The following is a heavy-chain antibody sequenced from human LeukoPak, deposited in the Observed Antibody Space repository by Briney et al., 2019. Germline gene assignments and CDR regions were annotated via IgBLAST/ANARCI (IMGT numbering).Heavy chain of an antibody. V-gene: IGHV3-7*01. CDR1: GLTFSSFW. D-gene: IGHD4-23*01. CDR2: INQVGSEQ. CDR3: AKDLCSTVVTPLCWYFDL. Sequence: GRSLRPSCAASGLTFSSFWMKWGRQAHGKGLGWVANINQVGSEQNNVDSVKGRFTISRDNAKHLLYLQMNSVRVEDTAVYYCAKDLCSTVVTPLCWYFDLWGRGTLVTVSS. J-gene: IGHJ2*01.